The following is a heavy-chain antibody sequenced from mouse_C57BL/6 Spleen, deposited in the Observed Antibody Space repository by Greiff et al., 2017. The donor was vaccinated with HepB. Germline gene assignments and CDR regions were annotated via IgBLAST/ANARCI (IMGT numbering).Heavy chain of an antibody. CDR2: IDPSDSYT. V-gene: IGHV1-59*01. J-gene: IGHJ3*01. CDR3: ARRGGGYYEAWFAY. Sequence: VQLQQPGAELVRPGTSVKLSCKASGYTFTSYWMHWVKQRPGQGLEWIGVIDPSDSYTNYNQKFKGKATLTVDTSSSTAYMQLSSLTSEDSAVYYCARRGGGYYEAWFAYWGQGTLVTVSA. D-gene: IGHD2-3*01. CDR1: GYTFTSYW.